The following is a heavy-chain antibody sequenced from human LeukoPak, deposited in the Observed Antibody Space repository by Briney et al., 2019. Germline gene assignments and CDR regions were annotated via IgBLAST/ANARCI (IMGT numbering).Heavy chain of an antibody. CDR3: ARRSPYYDSSGYSGYFDY. D-gene: IGHD3-22*01. Sequence: PGGSLRLSCAASGFIFTSYWMSWVRQAPGKGLEWVANIKQDGTEKYYVDSVKGRFTISRDNAKNSLYLQMNSLRAEDTAVYYCARRSPYYDSSGYSGYFDYWGQGTRVTVSS. J-gene: IGHJ4*02. CDR2: IKQDGTEK. CDR1: GFIFTSYW. V-gene: IGHV3-7*01.